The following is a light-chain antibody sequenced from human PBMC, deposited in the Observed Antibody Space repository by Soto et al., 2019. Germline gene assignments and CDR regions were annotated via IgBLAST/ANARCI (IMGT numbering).Light chain of an antibody. Sequence: QSVLTQPPSASGTPGQRVTISCSGSSSDIGSNYVFWYQQLPGTAPKLVIYRNNTRPSGVPDRFSGSKSGTSASLAISGLRSEDEADYYCAVWDDTLRGVFGGGTKLTVL. CDR3: AVWDDTLRGV. J-gene: IGLJ3*02. V-gene: IGLV1-47*01. CDR1: SSDIGSNY. CDR2: RNN.